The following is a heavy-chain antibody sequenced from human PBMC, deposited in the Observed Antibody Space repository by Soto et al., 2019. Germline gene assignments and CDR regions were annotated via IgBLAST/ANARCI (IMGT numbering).Heavy chain of an antibody. J-gene: IGHJ6*02. CDR1: GGSISSYY. V-gene: IGHV4-59*01. Sequence: LSLTCTVSGGSISSYYCSWIRQPPWKGLEWIGYIYYSGSTNYNPSLKSRVTISVDTSKNQFSLKLSSVTAADTAVYYCARGDFWSGYFSVKVGGPYGMDVWGQGTTVTVSS. D-gene: IGHD3-3*01. CDR3: ARGDFWSGYFSVKVGGPYGMDV. CDR2: IYYSGST.